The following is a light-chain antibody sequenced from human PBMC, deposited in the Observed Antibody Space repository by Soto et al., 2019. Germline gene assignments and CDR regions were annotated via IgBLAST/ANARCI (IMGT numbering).Light chain of an antibody. CDR2: AAS. Sequence: DIQMTQSPSSLSASVGDRVTITCRASQSISNHLNWYQQKPGKAPNLLIYAASSLQSGVPSRFSGSGSGTEFTLTISSLQPDDFATYYCQQYNSYSGTFGQGTKVDIK. CDR3: QQYNSYSGT. CDR1: QSISNH. J-gene: IGKJ1*01. V-gene: IGKV1-5*01.